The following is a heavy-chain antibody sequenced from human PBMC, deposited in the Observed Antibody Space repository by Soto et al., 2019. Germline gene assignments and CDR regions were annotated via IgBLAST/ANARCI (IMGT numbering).Heavy chain of an antibody. V-gene: IGHV3-11*06. CDR3: ARALDSSGWYVGAFDI. CDR1: GFTFSDYY. J-gene: IGHJ3*02. CDR2: ISSSSSYT. Sequence: PGGSLRLSCAASGFTFSDYYMSWIRQAPGKGLEWVSYISSSSSYTNYADSVKGRFTISRDNAKNSLYLQMNSLRAEDTAVYYCARALDSSGWYVGAFDIWGQGTMVTVSS. D-gene: IGHD6-19*01.